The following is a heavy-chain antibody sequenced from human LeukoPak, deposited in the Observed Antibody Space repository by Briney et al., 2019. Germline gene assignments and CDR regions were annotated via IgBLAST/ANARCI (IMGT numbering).Heavy chain of an antibody. J-gene: IGHJ5*02. CDR1: GGSFSGYY. Sequence: PSETLSLTCAVYGGSFSGYYWSWLRQPPGKGLECIGEINHSGSTNYNPSLKSRVTISVDTSKNQFSLKLSSMTAADTAVYYCARGLRYYDSRDPRWFDPWGQGTLVTVSS. CDR2: INHSGST. V-gene: IGHV4-34*01. CDR3: ARGLRYYDSRDPRWFDP. D-gene: IGHD3-22*01.